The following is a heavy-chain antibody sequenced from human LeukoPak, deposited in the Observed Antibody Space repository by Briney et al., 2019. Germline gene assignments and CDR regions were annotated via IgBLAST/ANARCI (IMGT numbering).Heavy chain of an antibody. CDR1: GFIFNDYS. CDR3: TRETAFDF. V-gene: IGHV3-48*04. J-gene: IGHJ3*01. CDR2: ISSRSSTI. Sequence: PGGSLRLSCVGSGFIFNDYSMNWVRQAPGKGPEWVSYISSRSSTIYYADSVKGRFTISRDNAKNSLCLQMNSLRAEDSAVYYCTRETAFDFWGQGTVVTVSS.